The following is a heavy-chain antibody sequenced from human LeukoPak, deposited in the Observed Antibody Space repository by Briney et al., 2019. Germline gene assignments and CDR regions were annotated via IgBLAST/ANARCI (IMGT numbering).Heavy chain of an antibody. CDR3: TIQTPSGSSFDY. V-gene: IGHV3-15*07. CDR1: GFTFSSYS. CDR2: IKSKTDGGTT. Sequence: PGGSLRLSCAASGFTFSSYSMNWVRQAPGKGLEWVGRIKSKTDGGTTDYAAPVKGRFTISRDDSKNTLYLQMNSLKTEDTAVYYCTIQTPSGSSFDYWGQGTLVTVSS. D-gene: IGHD1-26*01. J-gene: IGHJ4*02.